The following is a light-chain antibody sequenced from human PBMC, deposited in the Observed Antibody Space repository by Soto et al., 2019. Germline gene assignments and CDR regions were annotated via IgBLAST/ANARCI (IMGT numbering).Light chain of an antibody. J-gene: IGKJ2*03. CDR1: QSVSSSY. V-gene: IGKV3-20*01. Sequence: EIVLTQSPGTLSLSPGARATLSCRASQSVSSSYLAWYQQKPGQAPRLLIYGASSRATGIPDRFSGSVSGTDFTVTISRLEPEDFAVYYCQQYGSSPPYSFGQGPKLEIK. CDR2: GAS. CDR3: QQYGSSPPYS.